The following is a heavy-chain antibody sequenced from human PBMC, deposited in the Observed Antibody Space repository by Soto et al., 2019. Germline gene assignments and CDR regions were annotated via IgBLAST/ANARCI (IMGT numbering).Heavy chain of an antibody. V-gene: IGHV1-69*12. J-gene: IGHJ4*02. CDR3: ASGIQLWLRRINNGYSG. CDR2: IIPMFGTA. Sequence: QVQLVQSGAEVKKPESSVKVSCKAPGGTFSTYAISWVRQAPGQGLEWMGGIIPMFGTANYAQRFQDRVTITADESTKTGYMELGSLRSEDPAVYFCASGIQLWLRRINNGYSGWGQGTLVTVSS. CDR1: GGTFSTYA. D-gene: IGHD5-18*01.